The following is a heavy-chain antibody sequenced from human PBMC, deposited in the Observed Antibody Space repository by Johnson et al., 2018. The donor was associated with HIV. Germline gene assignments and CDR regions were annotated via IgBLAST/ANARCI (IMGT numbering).Heavy chain of an antibody. V-gene: IGHV3-11*04. CDR2: ISSSGSTI. CDR1: RFSFSNYD. J-gene: IGHJ3*02. D-gene: IGHD6-6*01. CDR3: AREQSLIAAQIPDAFDI. Sequence: QVQLVESGGGVVQPGRSLRLLCAASRFSFSNYDMNWMRQAPGKGLEWVSHISSSGSTIYYADSVKGRFTISRDNAKKSLYLQMNSLRAEDTAVYYCAREQSLIAAQIPDAFDIWGQGTMVTVSS.